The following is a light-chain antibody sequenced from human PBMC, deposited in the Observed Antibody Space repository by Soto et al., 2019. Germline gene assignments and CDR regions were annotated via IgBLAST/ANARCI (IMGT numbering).Light chain of an antibody. J-gene: IGKJ3*01. CDR3: QQYNNGGT. Sequence: EIVMTQSPATLSVSPGERATLSCRASQSVSSNLAWYQQKPGQAPRLLIYGASTRATGIPARFSGSGSGTEFTLNISSLQSEDFAVYYCQQYNNGGTFGPGTKVDIK. CDR1: QSVSSN. V-gene: IGKV3-15*01. CDR2: GAS.